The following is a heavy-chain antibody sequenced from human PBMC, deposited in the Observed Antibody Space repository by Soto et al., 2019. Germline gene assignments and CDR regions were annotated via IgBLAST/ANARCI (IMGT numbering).Heavy chain of an antibody. V-gene: IGHV4-59*01. D-gene: IGHD6-13*01. Sequence: QVQLQESGPGLVKPSETLSLTCTVSGGSISNYYWGWIRQPPGKGLEWIGYIYYSGGTSYNPSLKSRITISVDTSKNQFSLKLSSVTAADTAVYYCAIDSAAGTGDYDYWGQGILVTVSS. CDR1: GGSISNYY. CDR2: IYYSGGT. J-gene: IGHJ4*02. CDR3: AIDSAAGTGDYDY.